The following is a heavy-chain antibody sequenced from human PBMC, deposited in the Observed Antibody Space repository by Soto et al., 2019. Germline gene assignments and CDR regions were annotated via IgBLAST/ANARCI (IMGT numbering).Heavy chain of an antibody. CDR1: GFTFSSYA. CDR2: ISYDGSNK. CDR3: ARDALRFLEWLSNIYYYYGMDV. V-gene: IGHV3-30-3*01. D-gene: IGHD3-3*01. Sequence: QVQLVESGGGVVQPGRSLRLSCAASGFTFSSYAMHWVRQAPGKGLEWVAVISYDGSNKYYADSVKGRFTISRDNSKNTLYLQMNSLRAEDTAVYYCARDALRFLEWLSNIYYYYGMDVWGQGTTVTVSS. J-gene: IGHJ6*02.